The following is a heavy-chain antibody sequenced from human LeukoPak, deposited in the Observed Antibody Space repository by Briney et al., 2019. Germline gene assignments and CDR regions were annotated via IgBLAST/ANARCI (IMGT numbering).Heavy chain of an antibody. CDR3: TTDPMVLIRIFGVEGY. CDR2: VKSKTDGGTT. Sequence: GGSLRLSCAASGFTFSNAWMSWVRQAPGKGLEWVGRVKSKTDGGTTDYAAPVKGRFTISRDDSKNTLYLQMNSLKTEDTAVYYCTTDPMVLIRIFGVEGYSGQGSLVTVSS. D-gene: IGHD3-3*01. CDR1: GFTFSNAW. J-gene: IGHJ4*02. V-gene: IGHV3-15*01.